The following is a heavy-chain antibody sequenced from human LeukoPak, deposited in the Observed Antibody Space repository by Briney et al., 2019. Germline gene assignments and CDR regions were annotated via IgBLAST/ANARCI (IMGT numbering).Heavy chain of an antibody. CDR1: GYTFTGYY. CDR3: ASVYNYGMDV. V-gene: IGHV1-2*06. CDR2: INPNSGGT. J-gene: IGHJ6*02. Sequence: ASVKVSCKASGYTFTGYYMHWVRQAPGQGLEWMGRINPNSGGTNYAQKFQGRVTMTRATSTSTVYMELSSLRSEDTAVYYCASVYNYGMDVWGQGTTVIVSS.